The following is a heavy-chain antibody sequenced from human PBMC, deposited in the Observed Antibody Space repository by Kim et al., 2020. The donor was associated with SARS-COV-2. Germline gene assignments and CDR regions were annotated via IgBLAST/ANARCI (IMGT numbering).Heavy chain of an antibody. CDR3: AKDGGWLQLIGSYYFDY. D-gene: IGHD5-12*01. CDR1: GFTFDDYA. CDR2: ISWNSGSI. J-gene: IGHJ4*02. Sequence: GGSLRLSCAASGFTFDDYAMHWVRQAPGKGLEWVSGISWNSGSIGYADSVKGRFTISRDNAKNSLYLQMNSLRAEDTALYYCAKDGGWLQLIGSYYFDYWGQGTLVTVSS. V-gene: IGHV3-9*01.